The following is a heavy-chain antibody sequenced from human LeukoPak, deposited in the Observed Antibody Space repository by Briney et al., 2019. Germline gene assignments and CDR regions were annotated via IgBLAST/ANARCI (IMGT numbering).Heavy chain of an antibody. J-gene: IGHJ3*02. CDR2: TYYGGDA. V-gene: IGHV4-31*03. Sequence: PSETLSLTCTVSGGSVTTGGYFWTWIRQHPRKGLEWIGYTYYGGDAYYNPSLRSRVSISVDTSQNQFSLQLTSVTAADTAVYFSASQFSGESAFDIWGQGTLVTVSS. D-gene: IGHD2-15*01. CDR3: ASQFSGESAFDI. CDR1: GGSVTTGGYF.